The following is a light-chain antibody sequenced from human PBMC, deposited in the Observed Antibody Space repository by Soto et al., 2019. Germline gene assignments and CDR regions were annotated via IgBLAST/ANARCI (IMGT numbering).Light chain of an antibody. CDR1: HSISSW. Sequence: DIQMTQSPSTLSASVGDRVTITCQASHSISSWLAWYQQKPGKAPKLLIYKASSLESGVPSRFSGSGSGTEFTLNISSLQPDDFATYYCQQYNSYPSTFGQGTKVEIK. CDR3: QQYNSYPST. J-gene: IGKJ1*01. V-gene: IGKV1-5*03. CDR2: KAS.